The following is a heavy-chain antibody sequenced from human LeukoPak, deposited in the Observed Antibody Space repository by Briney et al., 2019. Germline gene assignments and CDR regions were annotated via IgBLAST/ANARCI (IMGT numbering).Heavy chain of an antibody. V-gene: IGHV3-72*01. CDR3: SRDGGEGGNSAFDI. CDR1: GFTFSDYI. D-gene: IGHD3-16*01. CDR2: IRRGANSYTT. Sequence: GGSQRLSCAASGFTFSDYILDWVRQAPGKGLEWVGRIRRGANSYTTEYAASVKGRFTISRDDSKNSLYLHMNSLKTEDTAVYHCSRDGGEGGNSAFDIWGQGTMVTVSS. J-gene: IGHJ3*02.